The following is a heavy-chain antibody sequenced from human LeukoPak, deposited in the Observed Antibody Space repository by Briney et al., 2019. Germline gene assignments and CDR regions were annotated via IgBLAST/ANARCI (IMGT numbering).Heavy chain of an antibody. V-gene: IGHV3-23*01. Sequence: GGSRRVSCAASGFTFSNYAMRWFRQAPGKGLEWVSSISANGAGTYYADSVKGRFTISRDNSKNTVYLQMTSLRAEDTAVYYCAKDSGNSGWYVDNWGQGTLVTVSS. CDR3: AKDSGNSGWYVDN. CDR1: GFTFSNYA. CDR2: ISANGAGT. D-gene: IGHD6-19*01. J-gene: IGHJ4*02.